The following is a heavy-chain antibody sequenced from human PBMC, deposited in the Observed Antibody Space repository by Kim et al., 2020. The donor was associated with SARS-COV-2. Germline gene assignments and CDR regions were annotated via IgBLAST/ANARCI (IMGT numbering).Heavy chain of an antibody. D-gene: IGHD1-7*01. J-gene: IGHJ3*02. V-gene: IGHV1-3*01. Sequence: ASVKVSCKASGYTFTSYAMHWVRQAPGQRLEWMGWINAGNGNTKYSQKFQGRVTITRDTSASTAYMELSSLRSEDTAVYYCARDLPYNWNYGGGAFDIWGQGTMVTVSS. CDR2: INAGNGNT. CDR3: ARDLPYNWNYGGGAFDI. CDR1: GYTFTSYA.